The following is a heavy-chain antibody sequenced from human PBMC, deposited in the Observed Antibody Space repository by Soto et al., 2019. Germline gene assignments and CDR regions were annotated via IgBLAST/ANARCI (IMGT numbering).Heavy chain of an antibody. CDR3: AKNIWGRYCSGGSCYGPGYFQH. J-gene: IGHJ1*01. Sequence: PGGALRVSCAASGFTFSSYAMSWVRQAPGKGLEWVSAISGSGGSTYYADSAKGRFTISRDNSKNTLYLQMNSLRAEDTAVYYCAKNIWGRYCSGGSCYGPGYFQHWGQGTLVTVSS. V-gene: IGHV3-23*01. D-gene: IGHD2-15*01. CDR2: ISGSGGST. CDR1: GFTFSSYA.